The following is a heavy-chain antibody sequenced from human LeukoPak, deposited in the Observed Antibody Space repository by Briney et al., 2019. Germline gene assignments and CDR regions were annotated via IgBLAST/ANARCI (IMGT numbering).Heavy chain of an antibody. V-gene: IGHV3-23*01. CDR1: GFTFNNFA. CDR2: TSGSGGST. CDR3: AKRGSYDFWSGYYYDY. Sequence: QPGGSLRLSCAASGFTFNNFAMSWVRQAPGKGLEWVSATSGSGGSTYYADSVKGRFTISRDNSKNTLYLQMNSLRADDTALYYCAKRGSYDFWSGYYYDYWGRGTPVTVSS. D-gene: IGHD3-3*01. J-gene: IGHJ4*02.